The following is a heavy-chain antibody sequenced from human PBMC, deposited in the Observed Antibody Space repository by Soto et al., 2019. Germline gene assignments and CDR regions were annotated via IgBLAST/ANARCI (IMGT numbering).Heavy chain of an antibody. CDR3: ARGPLVVLNYFES. J-gene: IGHJ4*02. Sequence: QVQRVQSGTEVKKPGSSVKVSCKASGGTFRNYPINWVRQAPGQGLEWMGSIFPLTDIPDYAQNFQARLTISADKSTSTAYMELSSLTSDDTAMYFCARGPLVVLNYFESWGQGTLVNVSS. CDR1: GGTFRNYP. CDR2: IFPLTDIP. V-gene: IGHV1-69*02.